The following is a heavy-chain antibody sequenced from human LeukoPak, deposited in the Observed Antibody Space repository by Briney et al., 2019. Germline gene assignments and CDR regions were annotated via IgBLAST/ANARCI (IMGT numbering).Heavy chain of an antibody. CDR3: ARAHYYESSGYYSYFDY. CDR1: GYTFTGYY. J-gene: IGHJ4*02. D-gene: IGHD3-22*01. CDR2: INPNSGGT. Sequence: GASVKVSCKASGYTFTGYYMHWVRQAPGQGLEWMGRINPNSGGTNYAQKFQGRVTMTRDTSISTAYMEVNRLRSDDTAVYYCARAHYYESSGYYSYFDYWGQGTLVTVSS. V-gene: IGHV1-2*06.